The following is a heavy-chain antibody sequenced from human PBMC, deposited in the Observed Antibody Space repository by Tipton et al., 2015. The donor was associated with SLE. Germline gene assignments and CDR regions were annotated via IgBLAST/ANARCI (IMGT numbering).Heavy chain of an antibody. V-gene: IGHV3-11*06. J-gene: IGHJ4*02. CDR2: ISTSSSYT. CDR3: ARDLVSMVRGVVGK. Sequence: GSLRLSCTTSGFTFSEYYMSWIRQAPGKGLEWLSYISTSSSYTNYADSVKGRFTISRDNAKNALYLQMNSLRVDDTAVYYCARDLVSMVRGVVGKWGQGTVVTVSS. D-gene: IGHD3-10*01. CDR1: GFTFSEYY.